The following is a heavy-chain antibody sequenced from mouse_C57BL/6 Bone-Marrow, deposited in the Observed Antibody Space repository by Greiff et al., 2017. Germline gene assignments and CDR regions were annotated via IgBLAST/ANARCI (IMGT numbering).Heavy chain of an antibody. J-gene: IGHJ3*01. V-gene: IGHV14-4*01. D-gene: IGHD1-1*01. CDR3: TTAITTVVGV. CDR2: IDPENGDT. Sequence: EVKLQQSGAELVRPGASVKLSCTASGFNIKDDYMHWVKQRPEQGLEWIGWIDPENGDTEYASKFQGKATITADTSSNTAYLQLSSLTSEDTAVYYCTTAITTVVGVGGQGTLVTVSA. CDR1: GFNIKDDY.